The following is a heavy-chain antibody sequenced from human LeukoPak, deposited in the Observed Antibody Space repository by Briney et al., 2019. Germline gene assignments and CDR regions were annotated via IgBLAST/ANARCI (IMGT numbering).Heavy chain of an antibody. D-gene: IGHD6-19*01. J-gene: IGHJ6*02. CDR3: AKVGTYSSGWYGYYYYGMDV. CDR2: ISSSSSYI. CDR1: GFTFSSYS. Sequence: PGGSLRLSCAASGFTFSSYSMNWVRQAPGKGLEWVSSISSSSSYIYYADSVKGRFTISRDNAKNSLYLQMNSLRAEDTAVYYCAKVGTYSSGWYGYYYYGMDVWGQGTTVTVSS. V-gene: IGHV3-21*01.